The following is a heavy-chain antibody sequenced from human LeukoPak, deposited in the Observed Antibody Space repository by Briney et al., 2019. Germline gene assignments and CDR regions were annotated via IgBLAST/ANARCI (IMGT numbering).Heavy chain of an antibody. CDR2: TYYRSKWYN. J-gene: IGHJ4*02. CDR1: GDCVSSNSAA. D-gene: IGHD1-7*01. CDR3: ASLTGTTSD. V-gene: IGHV6-1*01. Sequence: SQTLSLTCAISGDCVSSNSAAWNWIRQSPSRGLEWLGKTYYRSKWYNDYAVSVKSRQTIKPDTSKNQFSLQLNSVTPEDTAVYYCASLTGTTSDWGQATLVTVSS.